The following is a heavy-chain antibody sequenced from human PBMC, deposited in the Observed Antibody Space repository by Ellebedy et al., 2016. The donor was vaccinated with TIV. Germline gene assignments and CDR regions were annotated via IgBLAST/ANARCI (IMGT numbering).Heavy chain of an antibody. CDR3: ARHEEIVVVVAATLFDY. CDR1: GYSFTSYW. Sequence: GESLKISCKGSGYSFTSYWISWVRQMPGKGLEWMGRIDPSDSYTNYSPSFQGHVTISADKSISTAYLQWSSLKASDTAMYYCARHEEIVVVVAATLFDYWGQGTLVTVSS. V-gene: IGHV5-10-1*01. CDR2: IDPSDSYT. J-gene: IGHJ4*02. D-gene: IGHD2-15*01.